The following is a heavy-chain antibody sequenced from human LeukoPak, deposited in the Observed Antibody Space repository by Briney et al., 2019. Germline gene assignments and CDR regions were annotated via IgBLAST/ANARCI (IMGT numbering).Heavy chain of an antibody. Sequence: SETLSLTCTVSGGSISNYYWSWIRQPPGKGLEWIGYIYYSGSTKYNPTLKSRVTISVDTSKNQFSLRLSSVTAADTAVYYCARDWGVSARPGYMDVWGNGTTVTVSS. D-gene: IGHD6-6*01. CDR2: IYYSGST. V-gene: IGHV4-59*01. CDR1: GGSISNYY. CDR3: ARDWGVSARPGYMDV. J-gene: IGHJ6*03.